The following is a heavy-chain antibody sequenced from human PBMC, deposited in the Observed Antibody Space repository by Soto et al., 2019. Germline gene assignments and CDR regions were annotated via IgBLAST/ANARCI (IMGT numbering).Heavy chain of an antibody. CDR3: AREIGIVCSSTYCYYHFDAFDI. D-gene: IGHD2-2*01. V-gene: IGHV6-1*01. J-gene: IGHJ3*02. Sequence: SQTLSLTCAISGDSVSSNSAAWNWIRQSPSRGLEWLGRTYYRSKWYNDYAVSVKSRITIIPDTSKNQFSLQLNSVTPEDTAVYYCAREIGIVCSSTYCYYHFDAFDIWGQGTTVTVSS. CDR1: GDSVSSNSAA. CDR2: TYYRSKWYN.